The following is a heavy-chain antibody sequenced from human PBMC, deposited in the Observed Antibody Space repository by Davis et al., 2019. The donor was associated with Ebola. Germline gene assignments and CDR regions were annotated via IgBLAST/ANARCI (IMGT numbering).Heavy chain of an antibody. CDR3: AGAQFPTTSDH. CDR2: INPHNGNT. CDR1: GYTFTNYG. V-gene: IGHV1-18*04. Sequence: ASVKVSCKASGYTFTNYGITWVRQAPGQGLEWMGWINPHNGNTNYAQNVQGRVIMTTDTATTTAYMEVGGLRSDDTAVYYCAGAQFPTTSDHWGQGTLVTVSS. J-gene: IGHJ4*02. D-gene: IGHD1-1*01.